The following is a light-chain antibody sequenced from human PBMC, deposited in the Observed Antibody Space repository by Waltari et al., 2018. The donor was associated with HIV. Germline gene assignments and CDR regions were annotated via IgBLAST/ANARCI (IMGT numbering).Light chain of an antibody. CDR1: QSVSSN. CDR3: QQYNDWPRT. CDR2: AAS. J-gene: IGKJ1*01. V-gene: IGKV3D-15*01. Sequence: IVMTQSPATLSVSPGERATLSCRASQSVSSNLAWYQQKPGQAPRLLLFAASTRATGIPARFSGSGSGTEFTLTISSLQSEDFALYYCQQYNDWPRTFGQGTKVEIK.